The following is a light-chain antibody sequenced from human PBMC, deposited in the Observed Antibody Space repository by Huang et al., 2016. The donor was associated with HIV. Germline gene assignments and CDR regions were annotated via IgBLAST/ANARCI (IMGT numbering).Light chain of an antibody. Sequence: DIVMTQSPDSLSLSLGERATINCRSSQNILYKSNNKTFLSWYQQKPGQPPKLLIYWASTRESGVPARFGGSGSATDFNLTISSLQAEDVAVYYCQQCYTPPYTFGQGTKVEIK. CDR2: WAS. J-gene: IGKJ2*01. CDR3: QQCYTPPYT. V-gene: IGKV4-1*01. CDR1: QNILYKSNNKTF.